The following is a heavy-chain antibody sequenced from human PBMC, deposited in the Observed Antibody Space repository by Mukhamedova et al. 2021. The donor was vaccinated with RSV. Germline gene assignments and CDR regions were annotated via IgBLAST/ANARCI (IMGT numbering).Heavy chain of an antibody. Sequence: GLEWVAVISYDGSNKYYADSVKGRFTISRDNSKNTLYLQMNSLRAEDTAVYYCARDLYSGGSGFRDNNYYYGMDVWGQGTTVTVSS. CDR3: ARDLYSGGSGFRDNNYYYGMDV. D-gene: IGHD3-10*01. V-gene: IGHV3-30*04. J-gene: IGHJ6*02. CDR2: ISYDGSNK.